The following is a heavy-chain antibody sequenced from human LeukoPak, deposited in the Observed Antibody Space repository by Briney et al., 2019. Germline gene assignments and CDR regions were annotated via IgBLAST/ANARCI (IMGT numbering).Heavy chain of an antibody. Sequence: QPGGSLRLSCAASGFTFSSYAMSWVRQAPGKGLEWVSAISGSGGSTYYADSVKGRFTISRGNSKNTLYLQMNSLRAEDTAVYYCAKVEGSEWFGELYTYYYGMDVWGQGTTVTVSS. CDR3: AKVEGSEWFGELYTYYYGMDV. CDR2: ISGSGGST. V-gene: IGHV3-23*01. J-gene: IGHJ6*02. CDR1: GFTFSSYA. D-gene: IGHD3-10*01.